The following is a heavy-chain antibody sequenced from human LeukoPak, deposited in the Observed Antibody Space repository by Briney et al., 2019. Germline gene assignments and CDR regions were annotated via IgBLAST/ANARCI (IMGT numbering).Heavy chain of an antibody. CDR3: AKGSTSTVRYMDV. CDR2: ISSSVRTI. J-gene: IGHJ6*03. Sequence: PGGSLRLSCAASGFTFSSYSMNWVRQAPGKGLEWVSYISSSVRTIYYADSVKGRFTISRDNAKNSLYLQMNSLRAEDTAVYYCAKGSTSTVRYMDVWGKGTTVTVSS. V-gene: IGHV3-48*01. D-gene: IGHD4-11*01. CDR1: GFTFSSYS.